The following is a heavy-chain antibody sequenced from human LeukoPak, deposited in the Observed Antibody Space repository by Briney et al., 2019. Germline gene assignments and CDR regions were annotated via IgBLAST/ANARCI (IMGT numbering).Heavy chain of an antibody. J-gene: IGHJ5*02. CDR3: ARAVAVAGTRDWFDP. CDR2: ISSSSSYI. V-gene: IGHV3-21*04. CDR1: GFTFSSYS. Sequence: GGSLTLSCAASGFTFSSYSMNWLRQAPGKGLEWVSSISSSSSYIYYADSVKGRFTISRDNAKNLLCLQMNSLRAEDTAVYYCARAVAVAGTRDWFDPWGQGTLVTVSS. D-gene: IGHD6-19*01.